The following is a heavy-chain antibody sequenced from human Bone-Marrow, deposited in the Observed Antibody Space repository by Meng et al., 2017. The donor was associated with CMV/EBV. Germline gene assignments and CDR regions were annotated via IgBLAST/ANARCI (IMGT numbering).Heavy chain of an antibody. CDR2: IKQDGSEN. D-gene: IGHD3-10*01. J-gene: IGHJ4*02. V-gene: IGHV3-7*01. CDR3: ARDRITSVRGVIIEIGHEFDY. CDR1: GFTFSSFR. Sequence: GESLTISWAASGFTFSSFRMSWVRQAPGKGLEWVANIKQDGSENYYVDSVKGRFTISRDNAKNSLYLQMNSLRAEDTAVYYSARDRITSVRGVIIEIGHEFDYWGQGTLVTVPS.